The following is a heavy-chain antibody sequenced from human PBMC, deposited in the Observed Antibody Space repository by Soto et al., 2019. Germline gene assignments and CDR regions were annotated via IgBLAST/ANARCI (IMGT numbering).Heavy chain of an antibody. V-gene: IGHV1-69*12. CDR1: GGIFSSYA. Sequence: QVQLLQSGAEVRKPGSSVKVSCKTSGGIFSSYALNWVRQAPGQGPEWMGVIIPIVNTVIHAQKCQGRLTIPADGSTHTAYMQLSSLRSEDTAVYYCARGATYEASYYDMLVWGRGTTVTVSS. J-gene: IGHJ6*02. CDR2: IIPIVNTV. CDR3: ARGATYEASYYDMLV. D-gene: IGHD5-12*01.